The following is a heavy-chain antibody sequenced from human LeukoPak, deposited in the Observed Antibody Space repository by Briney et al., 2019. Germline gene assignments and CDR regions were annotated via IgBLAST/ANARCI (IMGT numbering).Heavy chain of an antibody. CDR3: ARANRPFHSSGWYKDY. D-gene: IGHD6-19*01. CDR2: ISYDGSNQ. V-gene: IGHV3-30*04. CDR1: GFTFSSYA. J-gene: IGHJ4*02. Sequence: GGSLRLSCAASGFTFSSYAMHWVRQAPGKGLEWVALISYDGSNQNYADSVKGRFTISRDNPKNTLYLQVNSLRAEVTAVYYCARANRPFHSSGWYKDYWGQGTLVTVSS.